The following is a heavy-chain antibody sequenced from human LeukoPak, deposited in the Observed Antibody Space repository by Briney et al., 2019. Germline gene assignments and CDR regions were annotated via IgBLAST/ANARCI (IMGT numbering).Heavy chain of an antibody. CDR1: GFTFSSYA. D-gene: IGHD3-10*01. Sequence: GGSLRLSCAASGFTFSSYAMHWVRQAPGKGLEWVAVISYDGSNKYYADSVKGRFTISRDNSKNTLYLQMNSLRDEDTAVYFCAKVIRGGYGLEVWGQGTTVTVSS. CDR2: ISYDGSNK. J-gene: IGHJ6*02. CDR3: AKVIRGGYGLEV. V-gene: IGHV3-30-3*01.